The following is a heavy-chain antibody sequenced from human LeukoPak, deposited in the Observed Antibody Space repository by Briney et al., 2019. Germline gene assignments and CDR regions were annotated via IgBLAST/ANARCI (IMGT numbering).Heavy chain of an antibody. CDR1: GYTFTGYY. J-gene: IGHJ4*02. D-gene: IGHD3-22*01. CDR2: TNPNSGGT. V-gene: IGHV1-2*06. Sequence: ASVKVSCKASGYTFTGYYMHWVRQAPGQGLEWMGRTNPNSGGTNYAQKFQGRVTMTRDTSISTAYMELSRLRSDDTAVYYCARGTYYYDSSGYFDYWGQGTLVTVSS. CDR3: ARGTYYYDSSGYFDY.